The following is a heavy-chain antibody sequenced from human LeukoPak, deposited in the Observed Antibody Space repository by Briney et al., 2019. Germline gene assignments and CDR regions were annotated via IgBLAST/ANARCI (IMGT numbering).Heavy chain of an antibody. CDR3: TRDKQQLDDY. D-gene: IGHD1-1*01. J-gene: IGHJ4*02. CDR2: ISRSSRYA. V-gene: IGHV3-11*05. Sequence: GRSLRLSCAASGFTFSDYYMSWIRQAPGKGLEWVSDISRSSRYANYAVSVKGRFTISRDNDKKSLYLQMNSLRAEDTAVYYCTRDKQQLDDYWGQGTLVTVSS. CDR1: GFTFSDYY.